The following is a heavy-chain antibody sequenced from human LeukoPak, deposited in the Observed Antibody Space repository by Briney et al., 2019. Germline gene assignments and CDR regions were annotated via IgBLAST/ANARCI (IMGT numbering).Heavy chain of an antibody. V-gene: IGHV4-34*01. CDR1: GGSFNGYS. CDR2: INRSGST. D-gene: IGHD2-21*01. Sequence: SETLSLTCAVYGGSFNGYSWSWLRQPPGMGLEWIGEINRSGSTNYNPSLESRVTISIDTSKNQFSLKLSSVTAADTAVYFCARGRYGGGTIWGQGTLVTVSS. CDR3: ARGRYGGGTI. J-gene: IGHJ4*02.